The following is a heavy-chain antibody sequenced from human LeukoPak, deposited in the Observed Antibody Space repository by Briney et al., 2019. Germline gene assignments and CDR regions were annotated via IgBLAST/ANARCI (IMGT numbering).Heavy chain of an antibody. CDR2: IYYSGST. CDR1: GGSISSHY. Sequence: SETLSLTCTVSGGSISSHYWSWIRQPPGKGLEWNGYIYYSGSTNYNPSLKSRVTISVGTSKNQFSLKLSSVTAADTAVYYCAREGIGYSSSWPYFDYWGQGTLVTVSS. V-gene: IGHV4-59*11. D-gene: IGHD6-13*01. CDR3: AREGIGYSSSWPYFDY. J-gene: IGHJ4*02.